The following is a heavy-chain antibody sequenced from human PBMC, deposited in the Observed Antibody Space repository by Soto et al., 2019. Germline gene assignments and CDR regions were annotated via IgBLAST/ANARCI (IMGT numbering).Heavy chain of an antibody. CDR1: GFTFSSYA. CDR2: ISGSGGST. CDR3: ARGGGMVRGVNYYYMDV. J-gene: IGHJ6*03. Sequence: PGGSLRLSCAASGFTFSSYAMSWVRQAPGKGLEWVSAISGSGGSTYYADSVKGRFTISRDNSKNTLYLQMNSLRAEDTALYYCARGGGMVRGVNYYYMDVWGKGTTVTVSS. D-gene: IGHD3-10*01. V-gene: IGHV3-23*01.